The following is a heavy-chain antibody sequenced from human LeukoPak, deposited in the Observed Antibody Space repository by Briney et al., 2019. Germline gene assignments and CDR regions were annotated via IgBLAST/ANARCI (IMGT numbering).Heavy chain of an antibody. V-gene: IGHV3-33*01. Sequence: GGSLRLSSAASGFTFNIYGMSWGRQAPGKGLEWVAFIWPDGSNKLYGDSVKGRFTISRDNSKSTVYLQMNSLRAEDTAVYYCARDYCRTTSCLESWGQGTLVTVSS. CDR2: IWPDGSNK. J-gene: IGHJ4*02. D-gene: IGHD2-2*01. CDR3: ARDYCRTTSCLES. CDR1: GFTFNIYG.